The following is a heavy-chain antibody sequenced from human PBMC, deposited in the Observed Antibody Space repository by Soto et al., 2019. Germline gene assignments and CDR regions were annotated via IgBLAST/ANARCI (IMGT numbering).Heavy chain of an antibody. CDR3: VRDFGRYFRSGYRDV. J-gene: IGHJ6*03. Sequence: EVRLVESGGGLVKPGGSLRLSCAASGFTFSAFSMNWVRQAPGKGLEWLSAINEDSNDRYYGDSLMCRSTISRDNAKDSVYLPVDSLRAEDTAVYYCVRDFGRYFRSGYRDVLSDWSTVIVS. D-gene: IGHD3-9*01. V-gene: IGHV3-21*02. CDR1: GFTFSAFS. CDR2: INEDSNDR.